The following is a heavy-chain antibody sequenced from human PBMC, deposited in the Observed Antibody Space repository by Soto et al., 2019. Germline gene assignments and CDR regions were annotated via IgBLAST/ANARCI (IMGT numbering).Heavy chain of an antibody. J-gene: IGHJ4*02. D-gene: IGHD2-8*01. CDR1: GFTFNTYT. V-gene: IGHV3-23*01. Sequence: EVQLLESGGQLVQPGGSLRLSCAASGFTFNTYTMNWVRQAPGKGLEWVSGIYGDGSGTHYAASVKGRFTISRDKSKNMLYLQVNSLRSEDTAVYYCARDRHPDGICTVDLWGPGTLVTVSS. CDR3: ARDRHPDGICTVDL. CDR2: IYGDGSGT.